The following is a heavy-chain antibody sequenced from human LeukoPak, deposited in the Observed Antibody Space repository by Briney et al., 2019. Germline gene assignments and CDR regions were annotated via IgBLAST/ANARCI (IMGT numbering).Heavy chain of an antibody. V-gene: IGHV3-48*03. Sequence: GGSLRLSCVISGFTFTSYNMNWVRQAPGKGLEWISYLRSTGSTTYYADSVKGRFTVSRDNAKNTLYLQMNSLRAEDTAVYYCARLAGQWLSYFDYWGQGTLVTVSS. D-gene: IGHD6-19*01. CDR2: LRSTGSTT. CDR3: ARLAGQWLSYFDY. J-gene: IGHJ4*02. CDR1: GFTFTSYN.